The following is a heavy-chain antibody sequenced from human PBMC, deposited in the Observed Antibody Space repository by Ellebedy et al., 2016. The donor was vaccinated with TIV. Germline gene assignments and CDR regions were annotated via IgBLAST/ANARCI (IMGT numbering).Heavy chain of an antibody. V-gene: IGHV3-21*04. D-gene: IGHD3-10*01. CDR2: ISSSSSYI. Sequence: GESLKISCAASGFTFSSYSMNWVRQAPGKGLEWVSSISSSSSYIYYADSVKGRFTISRDNSKNTLYLQMNSLRAEDTAVYYCARDYYYGSGSYYGYWGQGTLVTVSS. J-gene: IGHJ4*02. CDR3: ARDYYYGSGSYYGY. CDR1: GFTFSSYS.